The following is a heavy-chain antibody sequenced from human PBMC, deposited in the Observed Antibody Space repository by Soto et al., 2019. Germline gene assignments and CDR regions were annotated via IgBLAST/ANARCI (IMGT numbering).Heavy chain of an antibody. CDR3: ARVWEGGVIVIFDY. V-gene: IGHV4-61*01. CDR2: IYYSGST. D-gene: IGHD3-16*02. J-gene: IGHJ4*02. Sequence: SLTCTVSGGSVSSGSYYWSWIRQPPGKGLEWIGYIYYSGSTNYNPSLKSRVTISVDTSKNQFSLKLSSVTAADTAVYYCARVWEGGVIVIFDYWGQGTLVTVS. CDR1: GGSVSSGSYY.